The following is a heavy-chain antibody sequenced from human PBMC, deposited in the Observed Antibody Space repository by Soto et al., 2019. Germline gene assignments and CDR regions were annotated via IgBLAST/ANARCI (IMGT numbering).Heavy chain of an antibody. CDR1: GGTFSSYT. Sequence: SVKVSCKASGGTFSSYTISWVRQAPGQGLEWMGRIIPILGIANYAQKFQGRVTITADKSTSTAYMELSSLRSEDTAVYYCARSSSSWLFDYWGQGTLVTVSS. CDR3: ARSSSSWLFDY. D-gene: IGHD6-13*01. J-gene: IGHJ4*02. V-gene: IGHV1-69*02. CDR2: IIPILGIA.